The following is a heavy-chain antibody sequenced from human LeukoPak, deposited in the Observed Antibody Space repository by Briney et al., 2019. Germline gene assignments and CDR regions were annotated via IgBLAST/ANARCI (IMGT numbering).Heavy chain of an antibody. D-gene: IGHD3-10*01. CDR1: GFNVSSNW. V-gene: IGHV3-74*01. Sequence: PGGTLVPYGSAHGFNVSSNWEHWGRQGPGEGMVWVSRINSYGSSTSYADSVKGRFTISRDNAKNTLYLQMNSLRAEDTAVYYCARFHSVIIDYWGQGTLVTVSS. J-gene: IGHJ4*02. CDR2: INSYGSST. CDR3: ARFHSVIIDY.